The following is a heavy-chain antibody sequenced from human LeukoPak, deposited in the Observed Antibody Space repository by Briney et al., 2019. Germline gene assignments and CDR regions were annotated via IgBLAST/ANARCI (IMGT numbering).Heavy chain of an antibody. D-gene: IGHD2-15*01. V-gene: IGHV4-39*02. CDR3: AREPGYCSGGSCYGGWFDP. CDR2: IYYSGIT. Sequence: PSETLSLTCTVSGGSITSSSYYWGWIRQPPGKGLEWIGSIYYSGITYYNPSLKSRLTISVDASRNRFSLKLSSVTAADTAVYYCAREPGYCSGGSCYGGWFDPWGQGTLVTVSS. CDR1: GGSITSSSYY. J-gene: IGHJ5*02.